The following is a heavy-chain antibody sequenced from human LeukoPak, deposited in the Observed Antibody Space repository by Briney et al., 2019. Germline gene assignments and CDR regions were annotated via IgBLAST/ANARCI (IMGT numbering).Heavy chain of an antibody. D-gene: IGHD6-6*01. CDR1: GDSISSNNYY. Sequence: PSETLSLTCTVSGDSISSNNYYWGWIRQPPGKGLEWIGSIFYSGSTYYNPSLKRRVTISVDTSKNQFSLRLSSVTAADTAVYYCALGIAARPVKIDYWGQGTLVTVSS. CDR2: IFYSGST. V-gene: IGHV4-39*07. CDR3: ALGIAARPVKIDY. J-gene: IGHJ4*02.